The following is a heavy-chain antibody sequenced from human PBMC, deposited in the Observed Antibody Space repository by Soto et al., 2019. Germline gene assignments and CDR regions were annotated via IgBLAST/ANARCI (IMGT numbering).Heavy chain of an antibody. V-gene: IGHV3-23*01. J-gene: IGHJ6*02. CDR1: GFTFSNFV. CDR2: ITSTGGDT. Sequence: HPGGSLRLSCVTSGFTFSNFVMRWVRQTPGKGLEWVSTITSTGGDTYYTDSVKGRFTISRDNSKNTLYLQMSSLRAEDTALYYCTKASSDRHHMDVWGQGTTVTVSS. CDR3: TKASSDRHHMDV.